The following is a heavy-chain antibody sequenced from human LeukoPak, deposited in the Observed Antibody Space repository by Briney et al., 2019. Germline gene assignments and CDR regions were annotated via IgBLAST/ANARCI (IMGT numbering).Heavy chain of an antibody. CDR1: GYTFTSYG. CDR3: ARESDRYYYYYGMDV. V-gene: IGHV1-18*01. J-gene: IGHJ6*02. Sequence: ALVKVSCKASGYTFTSYGISWVRQAPGQGLEWMGWISAYNGNTNYAQKLQGRVTMTTDTSTSTAYMELRSLRSDDTAVYYCARESDRYYYYYGMDVWGQGTTVTVSS. D-gene: IGHD2-15*01. CDR2: ISAYNGNT.